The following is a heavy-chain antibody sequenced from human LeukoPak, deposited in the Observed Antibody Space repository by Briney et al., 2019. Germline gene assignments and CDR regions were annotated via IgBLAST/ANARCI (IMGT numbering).Heavy chain of an antibody. D-gene: IGHD6-13*01. CDR1: GGSISSGGYY. J-gene: IGHJ4*02. CDR2: IYHSGST. V-gene: IGHV4-30-2*01. CDR3: ATKAARLFDY. Sequence: SESLSLTCTVSGGSISSGGYYWSWLRQPPGKGLEWIGYIYHSGSTYYNPSLKSRVTISVDTSKNQFSLKLSSVAAADTAVYYCATKAARLFDYWGQGTLVTVSS.